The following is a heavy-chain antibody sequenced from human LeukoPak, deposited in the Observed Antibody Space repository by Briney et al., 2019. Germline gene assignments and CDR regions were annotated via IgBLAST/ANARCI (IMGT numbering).Heavy chain of an antibody. CDR1: GYTFTSYD. CDR3: ARGVESITIFGVVNPYYYYGMDV. CDR2: MNPNSGDT. Sequence: GASVKVSCKASGYTFTSYDINWVRQATGQGLEWMGWMNPNSGDTGYAQKFQGRVTMTRNTSISTAYMELSSLRSEDTAVYYCARGVESITIFGVVNPYYYYGMDVWGQGTTVTVSS. V-gene: IGHV1-8*01. D-gene: IGHD3-3*01. J-gene: IGHJ6*02.